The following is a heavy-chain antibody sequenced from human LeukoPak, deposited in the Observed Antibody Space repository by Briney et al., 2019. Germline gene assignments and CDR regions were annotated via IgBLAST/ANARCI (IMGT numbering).Heavy chain of an antibody. V-gene: IGHV4-39*07. D-gene: IGHD3-10*01. CDR2: IFYSGGT. J-gene: IGHJ3*02. CDR1: GGSISTSSYY. CDR3: AKTYGSGRLDAFDI. Sequence: SETLSLTCTVSGGSISTSSYYWGWVRQPPGKGLEWIGNIFYSGGTYYSPSLKSRVTISLDTSRNQFSLKLNSVSAADTALYYCAKTYGSGRLDAFDIWGQGTMVTVSS.